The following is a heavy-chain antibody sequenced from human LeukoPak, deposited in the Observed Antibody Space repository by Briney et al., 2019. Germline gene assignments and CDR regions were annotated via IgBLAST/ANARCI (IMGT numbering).Heavy chain of an antibody. CDR2: IIPIFGTA. J-gene: IGHJ6*02. CDR1: GGTFSGYA. CDR3: ARDQEGYCSSTSCYLIPSTPYGMDV. Sequence: SVKVSCKASGGTFSGYAISWVRQAPGQGLEWMGGIIPIFGTANYAQKFQGRVTITADESTSTAYMELSSLRSEDTAVYYCARDQEGYCSSTSCYLIPSTPYGMDVWGQGTTVTVSS. V-gene: IGHV1-69*13. D-gene: IGHD2-2*01.